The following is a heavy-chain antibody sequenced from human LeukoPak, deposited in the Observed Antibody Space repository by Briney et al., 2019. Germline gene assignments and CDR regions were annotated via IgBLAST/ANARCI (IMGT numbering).Heavy chain of an antibody. CDR3: ARDENWGSTHY. V-gene: IGHV3-30-3*01. D-gene: IGHD7-27*01. Sequence: GGSLRLSCAASGFTFNTYAMHWVRQAPGKGLEWVAVIAYDGNNKYYADSVKGRFTVSRGNSRHTLYLQMNSLRAEDTALYFCARDENWGSTHYWGQGTLVTVSS. CDR1: GFTFNTYA. CDR2: IAYDGNNK. J-gene: IGHJ4*02.